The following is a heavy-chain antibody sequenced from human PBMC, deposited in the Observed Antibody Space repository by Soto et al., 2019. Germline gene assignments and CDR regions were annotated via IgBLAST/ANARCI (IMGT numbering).Heavy chain of an antibody. D-gene: IGHD3-9*01. Sequence: QVQLQESGPGLVKPSQTLSLTCTVSGGSISSGDYYWTWIRQPPGKGLEWIGYIYYSGYTCYNPPLTSRITISVDTSKNQCARELTSVPAADTAVYFCARGGNGYHILTGFSSHYWGQGTLVTVSS. CDR2: IYYSGYT. CDR1: GGSISSGDYY. J-gene: IGHJ4*02. CDR3: ARGGNGYHILTGFSSHY. V-gene: IGHV4-30-4*01.